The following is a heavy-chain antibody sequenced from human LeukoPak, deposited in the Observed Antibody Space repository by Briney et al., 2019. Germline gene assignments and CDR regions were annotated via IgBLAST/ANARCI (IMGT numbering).Heavy chain of an antibody. D-gene: IGHD6-19*01. V-gene: IGHV3-23*01. CDR2: ISGSGGST. CDR3: AKDPSGWYAEYFQH. CDR1: RFTFSNYA. J-gene: IGHJ1*01. Sequence: GGSLRLSCAASRFTFSNYAMSWVRQAPGKGLEWVSAISGSGGSTYYADSVKGRFTISRDNSKNTLYLQMNSLRAEDTAVYYCAKDPSGWYAEYFQHWGQGTLVTVSS.